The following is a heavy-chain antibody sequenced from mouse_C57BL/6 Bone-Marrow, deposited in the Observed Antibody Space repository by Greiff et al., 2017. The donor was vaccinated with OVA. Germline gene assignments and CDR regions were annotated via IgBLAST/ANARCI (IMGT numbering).Heavy chain of an antibody. CDR2: IGPGSGST. Sequence: QVQLQQSGAELVKPGASVKISCKASGYTFTDYYINWVKQRPGQGLEWIGKIGPGSGSTYYNEKFKGKATLTADKSSSTAYMQLNSLTSKDSAVYVCARALYYSKGDLDYWGQGTTLTVSS. D-gene: IGHD2-5*01. CDR1: GYTFTDYY. CDR3: ARALYYSKGDLDY. V-gene: IGHV1-77*01. J-gene: IGHJ2*01.